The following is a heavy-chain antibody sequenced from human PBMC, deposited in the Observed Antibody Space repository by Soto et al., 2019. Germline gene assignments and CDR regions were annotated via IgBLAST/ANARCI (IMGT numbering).Heavy chain of an antibody. V-gene: IGHV2-5*02. D-gene: IGHD3-22*01. CDR2: IYWDDDK. CDR3: AHSAGDSSGYPC. Sequence: GLDLEWLALIYWDDDKRYSPSLKSRLTITKDTSKNQVVLTMTNMDPVDTATYYCAHSAGDSSGYPCWGQGTLVTVSS. J-gene: IGHJ4*02.